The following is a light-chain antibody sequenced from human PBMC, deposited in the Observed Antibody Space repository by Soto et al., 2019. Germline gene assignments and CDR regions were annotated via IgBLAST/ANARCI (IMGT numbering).Light chain of an antibody. V-gene: IGLV2-23*01. J-gene: IGLJ1*01. CDR1: SSDVGSYNL. CDR2: EGN. CDR3: CSYAGSSSSRV. Sequence: QSALTQPASVSGSLGQSITISCTGTSSDVGSYNLVSWYQQHPGKAPKLIIYEGNERPSGVSDRFSGSKSGNTASLTISWLQAEDEADYYCCSYAGSSSSRVSGTGTKVTVL.